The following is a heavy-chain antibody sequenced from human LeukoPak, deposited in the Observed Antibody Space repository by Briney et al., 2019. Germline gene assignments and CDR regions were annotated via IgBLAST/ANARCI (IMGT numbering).Heavy chain of an antibody. Sequence: ASVKVSCKASGYTFTGYYMHWVQQAPGQGLEWMGWINPNSGGTNYAQKFQGRVTMTRDTSISTAYMELSRLRSDDTAVYYCARAPSYSSSWYYFDYWGQGTLVTVSS. CDR2: INPNSGGT. J-gene: IGHJ4*02. CDR3: ARAPSYSSSWYYFDY. V-gene: IGHV1-2*02. CDR1: GYTFTGYY. D-gene: IGHD6-13*01.